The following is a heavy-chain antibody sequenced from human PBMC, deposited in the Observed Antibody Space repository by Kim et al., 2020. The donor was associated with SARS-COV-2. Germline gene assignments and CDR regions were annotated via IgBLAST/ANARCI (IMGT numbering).Heavy chain of an antibody. D-gene: IGHD3-3*01. CDR3: ARDRGYDFWSGYYSPYYYYYMDV. CDR2: IYYSGST. V-gene: IGHV4-59*01. J-gene: IGHJ6*03. CDR1: GGSISSYY. Sequence: SETLSLTCTVSGGSISSYYWSWIRQPPGKGLEWIGYIYYSGSTNYNPSLKSRVTISVDTSKNQFSLKLSSVTAADTAVYYCARDRGYDFWSGYYSPYYYYYMDVWGKGTTVTVSS.